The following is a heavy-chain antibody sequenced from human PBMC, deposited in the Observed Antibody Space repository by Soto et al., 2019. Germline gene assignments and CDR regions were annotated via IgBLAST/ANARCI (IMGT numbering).Heavy chain of an antibody. CDR2: IRSSGGST. CDR3: AKGDRGYCSGGSCYLGDY. V-gene: IGHV3-23*01. J-gene: IGHJ4*02. Sequence: EVQLLESGGGLVQPGGSLRLSCVVSGFTFSNYAMSWVRQAPGKGLEWVSGIRSSGGSTYYADSVKGRFTISRDNFKNTLYLQMNSLRAEDTAIYYCAKGDRGYCSGGSCYLGDYWGQGALVTVSS. CDR1: GFTFSNYA. D-gene: IGHD2-15*01.